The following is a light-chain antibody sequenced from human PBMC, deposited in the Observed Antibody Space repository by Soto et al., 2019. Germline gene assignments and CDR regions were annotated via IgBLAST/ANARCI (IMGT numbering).Light chain of an antibody. V-gene: IGLV2-14*01. J-gene: IGLJ2*01. CDR2: DVS. CDR1: SSDVGGYNF. CDR3: SSKTSSSAYVV. Sequence: QSALTQPASVSGSPGQSITISCTGTSSDVGGYNFVSWYQHHPGKAPKLLIYDVSNRPSGVSDRFSGSKSGNTASLTISGLQAEDEADYYCSSKTSSSAYVVFCGGTKVTVL.